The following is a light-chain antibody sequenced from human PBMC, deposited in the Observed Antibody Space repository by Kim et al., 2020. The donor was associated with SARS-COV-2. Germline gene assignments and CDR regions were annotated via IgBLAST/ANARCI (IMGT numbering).Light chain of an antibody. V-gene: IGKV1-9*01. Sequence: FVGDRVPTTCRASQDISGYLAWYQQKPGKAPKLLIYAASTLQSGVPSRFSGSGSGTDFTLTISSLQPEDFATYYCQQLNSYPVFTFGPGTKVDIK. CDR1: QDISGY. CDR2: AAS. J-gene: IGKJ3*01. CDR3: QQLNSYPVFT.